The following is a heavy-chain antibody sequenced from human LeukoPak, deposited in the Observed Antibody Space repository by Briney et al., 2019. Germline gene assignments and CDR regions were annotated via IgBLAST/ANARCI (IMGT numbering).Heavy chain of an antibody. CDR2: IYYSGST. Sequence: SETLSLTCTLSGGSISSGGYYWSSIRQRSGKGLEWIGYIYYSGSTYYNPSPKSRVHISVETAKNQFSLQLNSVTAADTAVYYCARSFRRSSPLHYWGQGTLVTVSS. D-gene: IGHD3-16*01. CDR3: ARSFRRSSPLHY. J-gene: IGHJ4*02. V-gene: IGHV4-31*03. CDR1: GGSISSGGYY.